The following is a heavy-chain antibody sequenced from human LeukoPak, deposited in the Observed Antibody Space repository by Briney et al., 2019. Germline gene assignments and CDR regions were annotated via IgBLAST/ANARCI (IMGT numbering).Heavy chain of an antibody. J-gene: IGHJ4*02. D-gene: IGHD3-22*01. Sequence: SETLSLTCTVSGYSISSGYYWGWIRQPPGKGLEWIGSIYHSGSTYYNPSLKSRVTISVDTSKNQFSLKLSSVTAADTAVYYCARRRARYYDSSGAAYYFDYWGQGTLVTVSS. V-gene: IGHV4-38-2*02. CDR2: IYHSGST. CDR3: ARRRARYYDSSGAAYYFDY. CDR1: GYSISSGYY.